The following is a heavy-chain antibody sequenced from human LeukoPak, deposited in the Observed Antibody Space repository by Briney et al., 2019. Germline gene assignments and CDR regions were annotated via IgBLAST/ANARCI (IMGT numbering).Heavy chain of an antibody. Sequence: GGSLRLSCAASGFTFSSYGMHWVRQAPGKGLEWVAVISYDGSNKYNADSVKGRFTISRDNSKNTLYRQISSLRTEDRAVYYGSSTSCPHFDYWGKGTLVTVSS. CDR2: ISYDGSNK. J-gene: IGHJ4*02. D-gene: IGHD2-2*01. CDR3: SSTSCPHFDY. V-gene: IGHV3-30*03. CDR1: GFTFSSYG.